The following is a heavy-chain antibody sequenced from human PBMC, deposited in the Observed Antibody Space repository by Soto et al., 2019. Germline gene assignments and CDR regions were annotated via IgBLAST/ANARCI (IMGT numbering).Heavy chain of an antibody. CDR2: IYHSGST. V-gene: IGHV4-30-2*01. D-gene: IGHD1-26*01. CDR3: ARSTVGATLGRAYYYGMDV. CDR1: GGSISSGGYS. J-gene: IGHJ6*02. Sequence: QLQLQESGSGLVKPSQTLSLTCAVSGGSISSGGYSWSWIRQPPGKGLEWIGYIYHSGSTYYNPSLKSRVTISVDRSKNQFSLKLSSVTAADTAVYYCARSTVGATLGRAYYYGMDVWGQGTTVTVSS.